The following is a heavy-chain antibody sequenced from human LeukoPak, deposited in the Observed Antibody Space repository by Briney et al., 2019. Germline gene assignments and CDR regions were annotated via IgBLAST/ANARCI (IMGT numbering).Heavy chain of an antibody. CDR3: AMTGRKGGAGEFDY. Sequence: ASVKVSCKASGYTFTRFHMHWVRQAPWQGLEWMGWINPTSGGTIYAQTFQGRVTMSRDTSISTVYMELSSLRSEDMAVYYCAMTGRKGGAGEFDYWGQGTLVTVSS. J-gene: IGHJ4*02. CDR1: GYTFTRFH. D-gene: IGHD3-10*01. CDR2: INPTSGGT. V-gene: IGHV1-2*02.